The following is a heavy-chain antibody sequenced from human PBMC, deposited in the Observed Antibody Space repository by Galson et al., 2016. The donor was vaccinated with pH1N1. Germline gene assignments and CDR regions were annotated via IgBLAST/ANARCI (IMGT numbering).Heavy chain of an antibody. CDR1: GGSISSSSYY. V-gene: IGHV4-39*01. D-gene: IGHD3-10*01. CDR3: ARRGIGEFLYYFDS. J-gene: IGHJ4*02. CDR2: IYYSGST. Sequence: LSLTCTVSGGSISSSSYYWDWIRQPPGKGLEWIGSIYYSGSTYYNPSLKNRVTISVDTSKNQFSLKLSSVTAADTAVYYCARRGIGEFLYYFDSWGQGTLVTVSS.